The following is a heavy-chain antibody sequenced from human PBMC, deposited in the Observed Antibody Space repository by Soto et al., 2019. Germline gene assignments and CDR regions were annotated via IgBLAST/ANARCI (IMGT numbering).Heavy chain of an antibody. CDR3: VRVSMAPHAGIFYYDY. D-gene: IGHD6-13*01. J-gene: IGHJ4*01. CDR2: ISAGNGNT. V-gene: IGHV1-3*01. Sequence: ASVKVSCKASGYAFASYTLHWVRQAPGQRFEWLGWISAGNGNTKSSQKFQDRVTFDRNTSASTVSMELNSLRSEDTAIYYCVRVSMAPHAGIFYYDYCGPGSLVTVS. CDR1: GYAFASYT.